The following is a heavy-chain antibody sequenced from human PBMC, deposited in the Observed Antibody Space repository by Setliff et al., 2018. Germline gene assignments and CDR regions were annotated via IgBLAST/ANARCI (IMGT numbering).Heavy chain of an antibody. CDR1: GYSISSGYY. D-gene: IGHD2-2*01. V-gene: IGHV4-38-2*01. CDR2: INHSGST. J-gene: IGHJ5*02. Sequence: SETLSLTCAVSGYSISSGYYWGWIRQPPGKGLEWIGEINHSGSTNYNPSLKSRVTISVDTSKNQCSLKLSSVTAADTAVYYCARGVYCSSTSCSPGLNWFDPWGQGTLVTVSS. CDR3: ARGVYCSSTSCSPGLNWFDP.